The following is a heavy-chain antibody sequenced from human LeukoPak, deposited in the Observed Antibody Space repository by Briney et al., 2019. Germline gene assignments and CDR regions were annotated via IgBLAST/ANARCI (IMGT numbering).Heavy chain of an antibody. CDR2: ISGSGGST. J-gene: IGHJ4*02. CDR1: GFTFSTYS. V-gene: IGHV3-23*01. CDR3: AKDQSYSSGWYDY. D-gene: IGHD6-19*01. Sequence: PGGSLRLSCAASGFTFSTYSMNWVRQAPGKGLEWVSAISGSGGSTYYADSVKGRFTISRDNSKNTLSLQMNSLRAEDTAVYYCAKDQSYSSGWYDYWGQGILVTVSS.